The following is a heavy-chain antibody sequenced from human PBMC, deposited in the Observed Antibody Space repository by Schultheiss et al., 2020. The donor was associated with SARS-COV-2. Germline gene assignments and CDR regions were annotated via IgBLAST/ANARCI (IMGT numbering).Heavy chain of an antibody. CDR2: INDSGST. V-gene: IGHV4-34*01. D-gene: IGHD1-7*01. CDR3: ARDQLYNWNYDGY. CDR1: GGSFSNYY. Sequence: SETLSLTCAVYGGSFSNYYWSWIRQPPGKGLEWIGEINDSGSTKYNPSLKSRVTISVDTSKNQFSLKLRSVTAADTAVHYCARDQLYNWNYDGYWGQGTLVTVSS. J-gene: IGHJ4*02.